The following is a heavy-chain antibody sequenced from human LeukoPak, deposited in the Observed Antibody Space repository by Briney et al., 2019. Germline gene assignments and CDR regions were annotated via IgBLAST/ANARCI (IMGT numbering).Heavy chain of an antibody. J-gene: IGHJ6*04. CDR1: GFTFSSYW. V-gene: IGHV3-7*03. D-gene: IGHD5-12*01. Sequence: PGGSLRLSCAASGFTFSSYWTSWVRQAPGKGLEWVANIKQDGSEKYYVDSVKGRFTISRDNAKNSLYLQMNSLRAEDTAVYYCASFSGYEYYYYGMDVWGKGTTVTVSS. CDR3: ASFSGYEYYYYGMDV. CDR2: IKQDGSEK.